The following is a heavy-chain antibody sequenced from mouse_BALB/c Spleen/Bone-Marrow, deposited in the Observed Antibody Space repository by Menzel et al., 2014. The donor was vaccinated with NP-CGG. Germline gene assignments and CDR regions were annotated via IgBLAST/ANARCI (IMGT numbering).Heavy chain of an antibody. CDR1: GFTFTDYY. Sequence: EVQLQQSGGGLVQPGGSLRLSCATSGFTFTDYYMSWVRRPPGKALEWLGFIRNKANGYATEYSASVKGRFTISRDNSQSILYLQMNTLRAEDSATYYCARDRRYDLAWFAYWGQGTLVTVSA. CDR2: IRNKANGYAT. CDR3: ARDRRYDLAWFAY. V-gene: IGHV7-3*02. J-gene: IGHJ3*01. D-gene: IGHD2-14*01.